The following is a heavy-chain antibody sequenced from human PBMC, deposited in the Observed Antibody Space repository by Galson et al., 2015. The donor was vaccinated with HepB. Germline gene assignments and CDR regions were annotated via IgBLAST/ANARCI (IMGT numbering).Heavy chain of an antibody. Sequence: SMRLSCAASGFNFSNYAMTWVRQAPGQGLEWVSALSGNGGSTYYADSVTGRFTISRDNSKNTLYLQMNSLRVEDTSAYYGAKRLLYFSGGTCYSLVGRGGCIDVWGQGTTVIVSS. CDR1: GFNFSNYA. J-gene: IGHJ6*02. D-gene: IGHD2-15*01. V-gene: IGHV3-23*01. CDR2: LSGNGGST. CDR3: AKRLLYFSGGTCYSLVGRGGCIDV.